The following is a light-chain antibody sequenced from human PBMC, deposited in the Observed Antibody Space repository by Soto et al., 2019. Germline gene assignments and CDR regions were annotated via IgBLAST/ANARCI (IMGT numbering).Light chain of an antibody. V-gene: IGLV2-23*01. Sequence: QSALTQPASVSGSPGQSIAISCTGTSSDVGTYNLVSWYQQHPGKAPKLMIYEDSKRPSGVSNRFSGSKSGNTASLTISGLQPEDEADYYCCSYAGSSTDYVFGTGTKLTVL. CDR1: SSDVGTYNL. CDR3: CSYAGSSTDYV. CDR2: EDS. J-gene: IGLJ1*01.